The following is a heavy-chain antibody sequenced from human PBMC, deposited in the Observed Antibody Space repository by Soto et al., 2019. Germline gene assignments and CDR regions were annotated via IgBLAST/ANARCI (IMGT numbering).Heavy chain of an antibody. D-gene: IGHD6-13*01. V-gene: IGHV3-7*03. CDR2: IKQDGSER. CDR1: GFTFSSYW. J-gene: IGHJ2*01. Sequence: EVQLVESGGGLVQPGGSLRLSCAASGFTFSSYWMSWVRQAPGKGLEWVANIKQDGSERYYVDSVKGRFTISRDNAKNSLYLQMNSLRAEDTAVYSCAKTPDNSIWDGGYFDLWGRGTLVTVSS. CDR3: AKTPDNSIWDGGYFDL.